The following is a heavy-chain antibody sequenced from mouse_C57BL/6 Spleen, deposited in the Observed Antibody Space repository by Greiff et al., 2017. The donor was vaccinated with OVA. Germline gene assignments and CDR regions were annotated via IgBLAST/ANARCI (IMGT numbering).Heavy chain of an antibody. CDR2: ISSGSSTI. J-gene: IGHJ4*01. V-gene: IGHV5-17*01. Sequence: EVQGVESGGGLVKPGGSLKLSCAASGFTFSDYGMHWVRQAPEKGLEWVAYISSGSSTIYYADTVKGRFTISRDNAKNTLFLQMTSLRSEDTAMYYCARGGYYGSSYGYAMDYWGQGTSVTVSS. D-gene: IGHD1-1*01. CDR3: ARGGYYGSSYGYAMDY. CDR1: GFTFSDYG.